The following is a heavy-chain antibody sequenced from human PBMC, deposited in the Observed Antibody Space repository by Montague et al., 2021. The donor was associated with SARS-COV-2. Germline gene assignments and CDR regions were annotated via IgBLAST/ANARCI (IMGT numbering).Heavy chain of an antibody. D-gene: IGHD4-11*01. V-gene: IGHV3-23*01. J-gene: IGHJ4*02. CDR2: ISGSGGNT. CDR3: AKDTGRRNYFDY. Sequence: SLRLSCAASGFTFSSYAMSWVRQAPGKGLEWVSAISGSGGNTYYADSVKGRFAISRDNSTNTLYVQMNRLRAEDTAVYYCAKDTGRRNYFDYWGQGTLVTVSS. CDR1: GFTFSSYA.